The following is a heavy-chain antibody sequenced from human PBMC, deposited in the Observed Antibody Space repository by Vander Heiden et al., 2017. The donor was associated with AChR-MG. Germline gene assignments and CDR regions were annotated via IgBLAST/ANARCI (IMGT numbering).Heavy chain of an antibody. J-gene: IGHJ4*02. CDR3: ARDRYCGGDCYPKYYFDY. Sequence: QVQLVESGGGLVKPGGSLRLSCAASGFTFSDHYMGWIRQAPGKGLEWVSYISSSGSTIYYADSVKGRFTISRDNAKNSLYLQMNSLRAEDTAVYYCARDRYCGGDCYPKYYFDYWCQGTLVTVSS. CDR2: ISSSGSTI. D-gene: IGHD2-21*02. CDR1: GFTFSDHY. V-gene: IGHV3-11*01.